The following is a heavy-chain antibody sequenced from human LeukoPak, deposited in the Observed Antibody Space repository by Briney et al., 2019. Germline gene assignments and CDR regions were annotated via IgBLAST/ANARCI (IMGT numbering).Heavy chain of an antibody. V-gene: IGHV3-30*04. J-gene: IGHJ6*02. CDR2: ISYDGGSK. Sequence: GGSLRLSCAASGFTFSSYTMHWVRQAPGKGLEWVAVISYDGGSKYSADSVKGRFTIYRDNSKNTLYLQMNSLRPEDTAVYYCARVRQPGGPYNSGWYGKRVYYFYYAMDVWGQGTTVTVSS. CDR1: GFTFSSYT. D-gene: IGHD6-19*01. CDR3: ARVRQPGGPYNSGWYGKRVYYFYYAMDV.